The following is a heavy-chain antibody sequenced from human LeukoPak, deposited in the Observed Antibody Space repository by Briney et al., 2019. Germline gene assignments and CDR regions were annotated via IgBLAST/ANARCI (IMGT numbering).Heavy chain of an antibody. D-gene: IGHD3-10*01. V-gene: IGHV4-39*01. Sequence: NPSETLSLTCTVSGGSISSSNYYWGWIRQPPGKGLEWIGSIYYRGTTYYNPSLQSRVVVFVDTSKNQFSLKLSSVTAADTAVYYCVKTYGSGSPTYYFDSWGQGTLVTVSS. CDR2: IYYRGTT. CDR1: GGSISSSNYY. CDR3: VKTYGSGSPTYYFDS. J-gene: IGHJ4*02.